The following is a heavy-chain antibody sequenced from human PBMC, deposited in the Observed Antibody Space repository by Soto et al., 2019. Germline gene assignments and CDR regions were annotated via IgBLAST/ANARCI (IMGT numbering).Heavy chain of an antibody. V-gene: IGHV4-39*01. CDR2: IYYSGTT. Sequence: SETLSLTCTVSGGSISSSSYYWGWIRQPPGKGLEWIGSIYYSGTTYYNPSLKSRVTISVDTSTNQFSLKLSSVTAADTAVYYCAILAYCSGGSCHPGVNWGQGTLVTVSS. CDR1: GGSISSSSYY. CDR3: AILAYCSGGSCHPGVN. D-gene: IGHD2-15*01. J-gene: IGHJ4*02.